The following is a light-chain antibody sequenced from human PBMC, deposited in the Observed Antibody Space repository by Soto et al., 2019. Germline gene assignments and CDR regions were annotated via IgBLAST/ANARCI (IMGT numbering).Light chain of an antibody. CDR2: DAS. V-gene: IGKV3-11*01. CDR1: QSVSSY. J-gene: IGKJ2*01. Sequence: EIVLTQSPATLSLSPGERATLSCRASQSVSSYLAWSQQKPGQAPRLLIYDASNRATGIPARFSGSGSGTDFPLTISGLEPEDFAVYYCQQRSNWPYTCGQGTKLEIK. CDR3: QQRSNWPYT.